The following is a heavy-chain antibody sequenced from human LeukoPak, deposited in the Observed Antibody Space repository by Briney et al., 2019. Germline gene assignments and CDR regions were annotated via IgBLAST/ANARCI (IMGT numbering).Heavy chain of an antibody. V-gene: IGHV1-18*01. Sequence: GASVKVSCKASGYTFTSYGISWVRQAPGQGLEWMGWISAYNGNTNYAQKLQGRVTMTTDTSTSTAYMELRSLRSDDTAVYYCARGSPDYRWSTQQSRDDYGMDVWGQGTTVTVSS. J-gene: IGHJ6*02. CDR3: ARGSPDYRWSTQQSRDDYGMDV. D-gene: IGHD4-23*01. CDR1: GYTFTSYG. CDR2: ISAYNGNT.